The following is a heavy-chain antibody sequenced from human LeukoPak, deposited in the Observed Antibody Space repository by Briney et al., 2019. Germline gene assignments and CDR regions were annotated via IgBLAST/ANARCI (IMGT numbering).Heavy chain of an antibody. CDR2: ISSSGTT. Sequence: SQTLSLTCTVSGGSISSGGFYWTWIRQPAGKGLEWIGRISSSGTTNYNPSLKSRLTISLDTSKNQFSLQVNSVTAADTAVYYCARDRSGSYFDYWGQGTLVTVFS. CDR1: GGSISSGGFY. V-gene: IGHV4-61*02. J-gene: IGHJ4*02. CDR3: ARDRSGSYFDY. D-gene: IGHD3-3*01.